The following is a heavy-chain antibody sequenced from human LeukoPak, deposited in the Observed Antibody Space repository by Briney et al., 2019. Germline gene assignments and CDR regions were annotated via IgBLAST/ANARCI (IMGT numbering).Heavy chain of an antibody. Sequence: SETLSLTCTVSGGSISSYYWSWVRQTPGKGLEWIGYISYSGNTNYNPSLKSRVTISLGTSKNQFSLNLTSVTAADTAVYYCARLGGSHSPHGYWGQGTLVTVSS. J-gene: IGHJ4*02. V-gene: IGHV4-59*08. CDR2: ISYSGNT. CDR3: ARLGGSHSPHGY. CDR1: GGSISSYY. D-gene: IGHD1-26*01.